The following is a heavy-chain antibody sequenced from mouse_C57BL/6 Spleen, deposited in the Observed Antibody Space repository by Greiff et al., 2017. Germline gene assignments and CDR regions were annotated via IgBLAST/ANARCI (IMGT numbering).Heavy chain of an antibody. D-gene: IGHD1-1*01. CDR2: IDPSDSET. V-gene: IGHV1-52*01. CDR1: GYTFTSYW. J-gene: IGHJ1*03. Sequence: QVQLQQPGAELVRPGSSVKLSCKASGYTFTSYWMHWVKQRPIQGLEWIGNIDPSDSETHYNQKFKDKATLTVDKSSSTAYMQLSSLKSEDSAVYYCARPLYYGSSYWYFDVWGTGTTGTVSS. CDR3: ARPLYYGSSYWYFDV.